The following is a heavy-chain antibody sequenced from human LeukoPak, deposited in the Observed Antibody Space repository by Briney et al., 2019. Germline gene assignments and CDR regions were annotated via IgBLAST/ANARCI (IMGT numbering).Heavy chain of an antibody. CDR3: VRGSVKFDY. J-gene: IGHJ4*02. CDR1: GYSITSGYW. V-gene: IGHV4-4*02. CDR2: INHSGST. Sequence: SETLSLTCAVSGYSITSGYWWSWIRQPPGKGLGWIGEINHSGSTSYNPSLKSRVTISVDTSKNQFSLRLTSVTAADTAVYYCVRGSVKFDYWGQGTLVTVSS.